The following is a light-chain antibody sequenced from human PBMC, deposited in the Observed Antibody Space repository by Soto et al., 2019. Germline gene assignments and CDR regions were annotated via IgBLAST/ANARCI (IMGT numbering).Light chain of an antibody. CDR3: QQYGCSPYT. J-gene: IGKJ2*01. V-gene: IGKV3-20*01. Sequence: EIVLTQSPGTLSLSPGDRATLSCRASRSVNSRYLAWYQQKPGQAPRLLIYGTSIRATGIPDRFSGSGSATYFTLTISRLEPEDFAVYHCQQYGCSPYTFGQGANLEIK. CDR2: GTS. CDR1: RSVNSRY.